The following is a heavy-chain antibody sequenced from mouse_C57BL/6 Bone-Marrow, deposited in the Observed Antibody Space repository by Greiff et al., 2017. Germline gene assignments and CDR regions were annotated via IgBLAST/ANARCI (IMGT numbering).Heavy chain of an antibody. CDR3: AREGGIYYDCGAWFAY. J-gene: IGHJ3*01. Sequence: EVQLQQSGPELVKPGASVKISCKASGYTFTDYYMNWVKQSHGKSLEWIGDINPNNGGTSYNQKFKGKATLTVDKSSSTAYMELRRLTSEDSAVYYCAREGGIYYDCGAWFAYWGQGTLVTVSA. V-gene: IGHV1-26*01. D-gene: IGHD2-4*01. CDR2: INPNNGGT. CDR1: GYTFTDYY.